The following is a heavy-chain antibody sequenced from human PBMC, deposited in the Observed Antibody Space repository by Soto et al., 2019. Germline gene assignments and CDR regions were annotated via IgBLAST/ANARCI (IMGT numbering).Heavy chain of an antibody. CDR2: IDYSGNT. CDR1: GGSFSSPSYY. Sequence: QLQLQESGPGLVKPSENLSLTCSVSGGSFSSPSYYWGCMRQPPGKGLEWIVSIDYSGNTYYNPYLKLRVTMLIYTSRNQFSLKANSVTDADTSVYFCTRHPCITTFRRDYWGQGTLVTVSS. V-gene: IGHV4-39*01. J-gene: IGHJ4*02. D-gene: IGHD1-26*01. CDR3: TRHPCITTFRRDY.